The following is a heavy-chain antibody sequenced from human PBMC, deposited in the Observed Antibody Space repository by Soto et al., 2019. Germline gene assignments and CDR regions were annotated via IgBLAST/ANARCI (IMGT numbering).Heavy chain of an antibody. Sequence: EVQLVESGGGLVQPGGSLRLSCAASGFTFNSYWMTWDRQAPGKGLEWVANIKQDGSEKYYVDSVKGRFTISRDNAKNSRYLPRSRLGAEEGAVYYCARGWGLDPWGQGTLVTVSS. CDR1: GFTFNSYW. CDR3: ARGWGLDP. CDR2: IKQDGSEK. J-gene: IGHJ5*02. D-gene: IGHD1-26*01. V-gene: IGHV3-7*04.